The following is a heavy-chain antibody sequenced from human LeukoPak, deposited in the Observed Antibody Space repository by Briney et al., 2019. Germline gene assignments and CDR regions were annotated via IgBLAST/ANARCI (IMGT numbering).Heavy chain of an antibody. V-gene: IGHV3-7*01. J-gene: IGHJ4*02. CDR3: ASSYGSGSLGY. D-gene: IGHD3-10*01. CDR2: INQDGSEY. Sequence: GGSLRLSCGISGFIFSSYWMNWVRQTPGKGLEWVANINQDGSEYYYVDSVKGRFTISRDNAKNSLYLQMNSLRDEDTAVYYCASSYGSGSLGYWGQGTLVTVSS. CDR1: GFIFSSYW.